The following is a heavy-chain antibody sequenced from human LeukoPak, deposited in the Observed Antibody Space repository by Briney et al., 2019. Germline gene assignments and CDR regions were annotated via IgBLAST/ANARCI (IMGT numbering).Heavy chain of an antibody. J-gene: IGHJ4*02. CDR3: ARHPRYSGSSMYYFDY. V-gene: IGHV4-59*08. Sequence: SETLSLTCTVSGGSISCYYWSWIRQPPGKGLEWIGYIYYSGSTNYNPSLKSRVTISVDTSKNQFSLKLSSVTAADTAVYYCARHPRYSGSSMYYFDYWGQGTLVTVSS. CDR2: IYYSGST. CDR1: GGSISCYY. D-gene: IGHD1-26*01.